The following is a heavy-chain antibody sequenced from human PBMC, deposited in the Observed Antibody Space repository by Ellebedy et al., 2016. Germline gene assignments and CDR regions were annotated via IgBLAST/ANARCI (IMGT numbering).Heavy chain of an antibody. J-gene: IGHJ6*02. CDR2: ISGSGGST. D-gene: IGHD6-19*01. CDR1: GFTFSSYD. V-gene: IGHV3-23*01. Sequence: GESLKISXAASGFTFSSYDMHWVRQATGKGLEWVSAISGSGGSTYYADSVKGRFTISRDNSKNTLYLQMNSLRAEDTAVYYCAKGARIAVAGNYGMDVWGQGTTVTVSS. CDR3: AKGARIAVAGNYGMDV.